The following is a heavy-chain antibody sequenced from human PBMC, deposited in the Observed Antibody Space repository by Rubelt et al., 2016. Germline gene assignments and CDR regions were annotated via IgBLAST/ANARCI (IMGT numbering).Heavy chain of an antibody. J-gene: IGHJ5*02. CDR1: GGSISSSNYF. CDR2: MYYSGTT. CDR3: ARSESGIAAAPDWFDP. V-gene: IGHV4-39*01. D-gene: IGHD6-13*01. Sequence: QLQLQESGPGLVKPSETLSLTCTVSGGSISSSNYFWGWIRQPPGKGLEWIGSMYYSGTTYYNPSLRSRVTIPVAIDKNHFSRKLSSVRSADTAVDYCARSESGIAAAPDWFDPWGQGALVTVSS.